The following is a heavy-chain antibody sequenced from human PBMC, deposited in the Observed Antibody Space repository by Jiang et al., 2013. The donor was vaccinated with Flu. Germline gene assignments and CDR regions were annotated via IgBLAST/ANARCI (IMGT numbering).Heavy chain of an antibody. CDR3: ARGGIAARPSSPDY. CDR2: INHSGST. V-gene: IGHV4-39*07. CDR1: GGSISSSSYY. Sequence: LLKPSETLSLTCTVSGGSISSSSYYWGWIRQPPGKGLEWIGEINHSGSTNYNPSLKSRVTISVDTSKNQFSLKLSSVTAADTAVYYCARGGIAARPSSPDYWGQGTLVTVSS. D-gene: IGHD6-6*01. J-gene: IGHJ4*02.